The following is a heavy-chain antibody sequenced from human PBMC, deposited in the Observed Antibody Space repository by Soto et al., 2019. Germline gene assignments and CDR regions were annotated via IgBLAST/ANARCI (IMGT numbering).Heavy chain of an antibody. Sequence: SVKVSCKASGGTFSSYAISWVRQAPGQGLEWMGGIIPIFGTANYAQKFQGRVTITADESTSTAYMELSSLRSEDTAVYYCARAGGPSMTTVIYYYYYGMDVWGQGTTVTVSS. D-gene: IGHD4-4*01. CDR2: IIPIFGTA. CDR3: ARAGGPSMTTVIYYYYYGMDV. J-gene: IGHJ6*02. V-gene: IGHV1-69*13. CDR1: GGTFSSYA.